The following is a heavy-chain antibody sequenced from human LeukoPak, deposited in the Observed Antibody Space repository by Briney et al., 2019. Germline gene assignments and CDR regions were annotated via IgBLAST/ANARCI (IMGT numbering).Heavy chain of an antibody. CDR1: GYTFTGYY. V-gene: IGHV1-2*02. J-gene: IGHJ6*03. CDR2: INPNSGGT. Sequence: ASVKVSCKASGYTFTGYYMHWVRQAPGQGLEWMGWINPNSGGTNYAQKFQGRVTMTRDTSISTAHMELSRLRSDDTAVYYCASTVTIYGVVTPPSGYYYYMDVWGKGTTVTVSS. CDR3: ASTVTIYGVVTPPSGYYYYMDV. D-gene: IGHD3-3*01.